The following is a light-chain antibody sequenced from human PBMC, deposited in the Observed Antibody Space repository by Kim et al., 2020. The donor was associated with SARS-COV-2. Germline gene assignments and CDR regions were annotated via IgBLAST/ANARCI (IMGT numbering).Light chain of an antibody. V-gene: IGLV3-19*01. CDR2: GRN. CDR3: QSRDSGGKVV. Sequence: SSELTQDPVVSVALGQTVRITCQGDSLRSYYATWYQQKPRQAPVLVIYGRNNRPSGIPDRFSGSASENTASLTISGTQAEDEADFYCQSRDSGGKVVFGGGTKLTVL. J-gene: IGLJ2*01. CDR1: SLRSYY.